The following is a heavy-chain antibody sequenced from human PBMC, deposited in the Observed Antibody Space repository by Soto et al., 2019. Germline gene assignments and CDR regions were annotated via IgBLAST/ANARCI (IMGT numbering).Heavy chain of an antibody. V-gene: IGHV3-23*01. Sequence: VGSLRLSCAAAGFTFATYAMSWARQAPGKGLEWVSAISATGISTHYADSVKGRVTISRDNSANTLSLEMSSLTAEDTAVYYCARDKDTSSWTGFDFWGHGTLVTVSS. CDR2: ISATGIST. CDR1: GFTFATYA. CDR3: ARDKDTSSWTGFDF. D-gene: IGHD1-1*01. J-gene: IGHJ4*01.